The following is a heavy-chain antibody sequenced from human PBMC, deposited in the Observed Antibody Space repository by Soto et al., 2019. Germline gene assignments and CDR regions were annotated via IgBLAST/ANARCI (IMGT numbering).Heavy chain of an antibody. CDR1: GGSISSSSYY. V-gene: IGHV4-39*01. CDR2: IYYSGST. D-gene: IGHD3-10*01. Sequence: SETLSLTCTVSGGSISSSSYYWGWIRQPPGMGLEWIGSIYYSGSTYYNPSLKSRVTISVDTSKNQFSLKLSSVTAADTAVYYCASISYGRNWFDPWGQGTLVTVSS. CDR3: ASISYGRNWFDP. J-gene: IGHJ5*02.